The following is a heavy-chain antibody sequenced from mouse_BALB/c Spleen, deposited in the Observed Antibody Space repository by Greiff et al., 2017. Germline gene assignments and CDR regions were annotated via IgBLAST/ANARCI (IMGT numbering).Heavy chain of an antibody. CDR3: ARGDGYSGYYAMDY. CDR2: IGAGGST. J-gene: IGHJ4*01. Sequence: VQLVESGPGLVAPSQSLSITCTVSGFSLTSYGVHWVRQPPGKGLEWLGVIGAGGSTNYNSALMSRLSISEDNSKSQVFLKMNSLQTDDTAMYYGARGDGYSGYYAMDYWGQGTSVTVSS. CDR1: GFSLTSYG. V-gene: IGHV2-9*02. D-gene: IGHD2-3*01.